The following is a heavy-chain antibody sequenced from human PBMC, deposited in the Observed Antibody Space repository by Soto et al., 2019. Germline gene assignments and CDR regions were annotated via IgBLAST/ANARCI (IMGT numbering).Heavy chain of an antibody. D-gene: IGHD7-27*01. Sequence: SQTLSLTCAISGDSVSSKNAAWHWIRQSPSRGLEWLGRTYYRSKWSSNYAVSVKSRITINPDTSKNQFSLQLRSVTPDDTAMYYCARTGDYRVDYWGQGTLVTVSS. CDR1: GDSVSSKNAA. V-gene: IGHV6-1*01. CDR3: ARTGDYRVDY. J-gene: IGHJ4*02. CDR2: TYYRSKWSS.